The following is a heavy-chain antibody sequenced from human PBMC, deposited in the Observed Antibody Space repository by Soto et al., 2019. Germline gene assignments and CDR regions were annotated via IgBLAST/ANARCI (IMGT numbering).Heavy chain of an antibody. D-gene: IGHD6-13*01. V-gene: IGHV3-33*01. CDR1: GFTFSSNG. Sequence: QVQLVESGGGVVQPGRSRRPSCAASGFTFSSNGMHGFGRAPGRGLEWVAVIWYDGSNKYYADSVKGRFTISRDNSKNTLYLQMNSLRAEDTAVYYCAGAQLYNWFDPWGQGTLVTVSS. J-gene: IGHJ5*02. CDR2: IWYDGSNK. CDR3: AGAQLYNWFDP.